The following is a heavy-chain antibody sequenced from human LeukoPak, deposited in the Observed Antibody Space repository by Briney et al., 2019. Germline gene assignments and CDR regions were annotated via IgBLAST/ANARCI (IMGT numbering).Heavy chain of an antibody. CDR2: ISGSGAST. Sequence: GGSLRLSCLTSGFTFSTNAMSWVRQAPGKGLEWISGISGSGASTYYADSVTGRFTISRDNSRNTLYLQINSLRGDDTAVYYWAKDGGKWESIHFFDYWGQGTLVTVSS. D-gene: IGHD1-26*01. V-gene: IGHV3-23*01. J-gene: IGHJ4*02. CDR3: AKDGGKWESIHFFDY. CDR1: GFTFSTNA.